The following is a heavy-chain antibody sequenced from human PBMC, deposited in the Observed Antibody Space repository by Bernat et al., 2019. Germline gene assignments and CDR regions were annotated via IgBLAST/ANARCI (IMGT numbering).Heavy chain of an antibody. CDR1: GYTFTSYY. D-gene: IGHD2-15*01. V-gene: IGHV1-46*01. CDR2: INPSGGST. CDR3: ASAGSRNLDY. Sequence: QVQLVQSGAEVKKPGASVKVSCKASGYTFTSYYMHWVRQAPGQGLEWMGIINPSGGSTSYAQKFQGRVTMTRDTSTSTVYMELSSVRSEDTAVYYCASAGSRNLDYWGQGTLVTVSS. J-gene: IGHJ4*02.